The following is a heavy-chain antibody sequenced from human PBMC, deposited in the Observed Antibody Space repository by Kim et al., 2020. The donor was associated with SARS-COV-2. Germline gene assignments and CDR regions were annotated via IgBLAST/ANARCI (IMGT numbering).Heavy chain of an antibody. V-gene: IGHV3-43*01. Sequence: GGGSTYYADSVKGRCTISRDNSKNSLYLQMNSLRTEDTALYYCAKDDEDVWGQGTTVTVSS. CDR2: GGGST. CDR3: AKDDEDV. J-gene: IGHJ6*02.